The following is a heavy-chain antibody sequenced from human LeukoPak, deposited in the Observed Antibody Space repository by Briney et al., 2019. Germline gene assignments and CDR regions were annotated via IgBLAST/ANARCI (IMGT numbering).Heavy chain of an antibody. Sequence: SETLSLTCTVSAYSISSGYYWGWIRQPPGKGLEWIGSIYHSGNTYYNPSLKSRVTISVDTSKNQFSLKLSSVTAADTAVYFCARVRAGEYYFDSNGYSYYFDSWGQRTLVTVSS. V-gene: IGHV4-38-2*02. D-gene: IGHD3-22*01. CDR3: ARVRAGEYYFDSNGYSYYFDS. J-gene: IGHJ4*02. CDR1: AYSISSGYY. CDR2: IYHSGNT.